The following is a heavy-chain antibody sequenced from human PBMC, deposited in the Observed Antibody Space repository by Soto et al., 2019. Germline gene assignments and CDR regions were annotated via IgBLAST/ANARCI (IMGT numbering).Heavy chain of an antibody. V-gene: IGHV5-51*07. J-gene: IGHJ5*02. CDR1: GYSFSSYR. CDR2: IYPGDSDT. D-gene: IGHD2-2*01. CDR3: ARSGYCSSTSCYPDNWFDP. Sequence: GASLKISCKGSGYSFSSYRIAWLHQMPGKGLEWMGIIYPGDSDTRYSPSFQGQVTISADKSISTAYLQWSSLKASDTAMYYCARSGYCSSTSCYPDNWFDPWGQGTLVTAPQ.